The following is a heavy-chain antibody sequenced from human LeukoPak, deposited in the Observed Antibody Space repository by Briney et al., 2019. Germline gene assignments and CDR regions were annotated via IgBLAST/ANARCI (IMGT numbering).Heavy chain of an antibody. V-gene: IGHV3-66*01. D-gene: IGHD2-2*01. Sequence: GGSLRLSCAASGFTFSDYYMNWIRQAPGKGLEWVSVIYSGGSTYYADSVKGRFTISRDNSKNTLYLQMNSLRAEDTAVYYCARDRAVPAAMVYYYYGMDVWGQGTTVTVSS. CDR3: ARDRAVPAAMVYYYYGMDV. J-gene: IGHJ6*02. CDR1: GFTFSDYY. CDR2: IYSGGST.